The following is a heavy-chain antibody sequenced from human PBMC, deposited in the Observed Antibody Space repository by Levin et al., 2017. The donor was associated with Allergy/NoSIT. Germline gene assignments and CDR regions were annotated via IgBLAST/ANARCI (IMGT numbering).Heavy chain of an antibody. V-gene: IGHV5-51*01. D-gene: IGHD3-9*01. J-gene: IGHJ4*02. Sequence: GGSLRLSCKGSGYSFINYWIGWVRQMPGKGLEWIGIIYPDDSDTRISPSFQGQVTISADKSISTAYLQWSGLKASDTAIYYCARGPLTSSLRRLDWVIHYWGLGTLVTVSS. CDR3: ARGPLTSSLRRLDWVIHY. CDR2: IYPDDSDT. CDR1: GYSFINYW.